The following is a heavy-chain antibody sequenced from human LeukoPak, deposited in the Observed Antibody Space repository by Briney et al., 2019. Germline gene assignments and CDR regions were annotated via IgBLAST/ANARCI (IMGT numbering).Heavy chain of an antibody. Sequence: SETLSLTCTVSGGSISSYYWSWIRQPPGKGLEWIGYIYYSGSTNYNPSLKSRVTISVDTSKNQFSLKLSSVTAADAAVYYCARQVVGVYFDYWGQGTLVTVSS. V-gene: IGHV4-59*08. CDR3: ARQVVGVYFDY. CDR1: GGSISSYY. D-gene: IGHD1-26*01. J-gene: IGHJ4*02. CDR2: IYYSGST.